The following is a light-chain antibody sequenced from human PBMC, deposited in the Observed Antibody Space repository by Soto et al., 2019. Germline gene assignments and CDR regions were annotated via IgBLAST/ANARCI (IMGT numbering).Light chain of an antibody. J-gene: IGKJ4*01. CDR1: QSVSTYY. CDR3: QEYRSSPLVT. Sequence: EIVLTQSPGTLSLSPGERATLSCRASQSVSTYYLAWYQQKPGQAPRLLIYGASSRATRILDRFSGSGAGTDFSCTIGGRERGVFAVYYCQEYRSSPLVTVSGGTRV. CDR2: GAS. V-gene: IGKV3-20*01.